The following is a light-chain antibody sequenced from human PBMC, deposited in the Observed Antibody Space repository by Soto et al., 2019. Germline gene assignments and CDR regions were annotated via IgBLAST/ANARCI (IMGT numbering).Light chain of an antibody. CDR1: SSDVGGYNY. CDR3: SSYTSRSTLV. V-gene: IGLV2-14*01. Sequence: SVLTQPRSVSGSPGQSVTLSCTGTSSDVGGYNYVSWYQQHPGKAPKLMIYEVTNRPSGVSNRFSGSKSGNTASLTISGLQAEDEADYYCSSYTSRSTLVFGTGTKVTVL. CDR2: EVT. J-gene: IGLJ1*01.